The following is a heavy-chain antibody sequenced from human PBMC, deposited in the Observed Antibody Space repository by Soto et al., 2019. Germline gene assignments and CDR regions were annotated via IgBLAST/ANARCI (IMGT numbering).Heavy chain of an antibody. CDR2: ISAYNGNT. J-gene: IGHJ3*02. CDR1: GGTFSSYT. Sequence: ASVKVCCKASGGTFSSYTISWVRQAPGQGLEWMGWISAYNGNTNYAQKLQGRVTMTTDTSTSTAYMELRSLRSDDTAVYYCALIVATKGSDIWGQGTMVTVSS. V-gene: IGHV1-18*01. D-gene: IGHD5-12*01. CDR3: ALIVATKGSDI.